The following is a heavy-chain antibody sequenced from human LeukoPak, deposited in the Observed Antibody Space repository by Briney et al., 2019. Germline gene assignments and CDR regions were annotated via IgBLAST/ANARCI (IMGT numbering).Heavy chain of an antibody. V-gene: IGHV3-23*01. CDR2: ISGSGGST. CDR3: AKDRDFGVVIIHFGFDY. J-gene: IGHJ4*02. D-gene: IGHD3-3*01. CDR1: GFTFSNAW. Sequence: GGSLRLSCAASGFTFSNAWMSWVRQAPGKGLEWVSAISGSGGSTYYADSVKGRFTISRDNSKNTLYLQMNSLRAEDTAVYYCAKDRDFGVVIIHFGFDYWGQGTLVTVSS.